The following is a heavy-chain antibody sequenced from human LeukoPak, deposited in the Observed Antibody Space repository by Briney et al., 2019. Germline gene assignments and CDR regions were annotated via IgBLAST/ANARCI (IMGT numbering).Heavy chain of an antibody. V-gene: IGHV3-23*01. CDR1: GFTFNSYA. D-gene: IGHD3-22*01. CDR2: TAGSGISK. CDR3: ARLPTFYYDSSGYHYDY. J-gene: IGHJ4*02. Sequence: GGSLRLSCVPSGFTFNSYAMSWVRQAPGRGLEWASSTAGSGISKDYADSVKGRFTISKDKSKNTLYLQMDNLRAEDTGVYFCARLPTFYYDSSGYHYDYWGQGTLVTVSS.